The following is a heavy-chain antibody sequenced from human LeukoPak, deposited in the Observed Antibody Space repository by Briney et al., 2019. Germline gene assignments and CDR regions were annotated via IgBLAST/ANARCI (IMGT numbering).Heavy chain of an antibody. CDR3: ARATPSYGDYSFAY. J-gene: IGHJ4*02. D-gene: IGHD4-17*01. CDR1: GFTFSSYA. CDR2: ISSNGGST. V-gene: IGHV3-64*01. Sequence: GGSLRLSCAASGFTFSSYAMHWVRQAPGKGLEYVSAISSNGGSTYYANSVKGRFTISRDNSKNTLYLQMGSLRAEDMAVYYCARATPSYGDYSFAYSGQGTLVTVSS.